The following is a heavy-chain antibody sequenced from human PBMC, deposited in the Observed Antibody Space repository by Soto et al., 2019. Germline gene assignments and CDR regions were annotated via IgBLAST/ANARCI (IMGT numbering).Heavy chain of an antibody. CDR3: ARNTGATINWFDP. CDR1: GFSFSDYY. D-gene: IGHD1-26*01. J-gene: IGHJ5*02. CDR2: ISFSADSI. V-gene: IGHV3-11*01. Sequence: PGGSLRLSCAASGFSFSDYYMSWIRQAPGKGLEWVSYISFSADSIYYADSVKGRFTISRDNAKNSLYLQMNSLRAEDTAVYYCARNTGATINWFDPWGQGTQVTVSS.